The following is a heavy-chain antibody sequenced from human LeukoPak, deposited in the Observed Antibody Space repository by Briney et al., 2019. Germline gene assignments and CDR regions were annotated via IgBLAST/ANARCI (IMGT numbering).Heavy chain of an antibody. CDR1: GGSISSYY. CDR3: ARGSMGRWLQPFDH. Sequence: SETLSLTCTVSGGSISSYYWSWIRQPPGKGLEWIGYIYYSGSTNYNPSLKSRVTISVDTSKNQFSLKLSSVTAADTAVYYCARGSMGRWLQPFDHWGQGTLVTVSS. CDR2: IYYSGST. V-gene: IGHV4-59*01. J-gene: IGHJ4*02. D-gene: IGHD5-24*01.